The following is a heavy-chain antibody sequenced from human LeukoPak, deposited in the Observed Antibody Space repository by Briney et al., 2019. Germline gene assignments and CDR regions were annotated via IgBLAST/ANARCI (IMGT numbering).Heavy chain of an antibody. Sequence: GGSLRLSCAASGFTFSSYEMNWVRQAPGKGLEWVSYITSSGDTIYNADSVKGRFTISRDNAKNSLYLQMNSLRGEDTAVYYCAKDREGTIADYFDYWGQGTLVTVSS. CDR1: GFTFSSYE. V-gene: IGHV3-48*03. CDR2: ITSSGDTI. J-gene: IGHJ4*02. CDR3: AKDREGTIADYFDY. D-gene: IGHD1-7*01.